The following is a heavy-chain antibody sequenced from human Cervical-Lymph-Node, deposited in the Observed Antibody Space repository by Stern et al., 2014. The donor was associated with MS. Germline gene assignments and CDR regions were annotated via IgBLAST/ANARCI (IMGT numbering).Heavy chain of an antibody. D-gene: IGHD4-17*01. CDR1: GGTFSNYA. Sequence: VQLLESGAEVKKPGSSVKVSCKASGGTFSNYATSWVRQAPGQGLEWMGGIGPLFGKPNYAQKFQGRVTITADESTSTAYMDLSSLRSEDTAVYYCASPLTATSVPFGYYGMDVWGQGTTVTVS. J-gene: IGHJ6*02. V-gene: IGHV1-69*01. CDR2: IGPLFGKP. CDR3: ASPLTATSVPFGYYGMDV.